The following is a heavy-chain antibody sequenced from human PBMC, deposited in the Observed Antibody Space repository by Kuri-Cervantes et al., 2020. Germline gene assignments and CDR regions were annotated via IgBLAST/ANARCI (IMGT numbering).Heavy chain of an antibody. J-gene: IGHJ5*02. CDR3: AKDRYSGSYSTRDWFDP. CDR2: ISYDGSNK. V-gene: IGHV3-30*18. Sequence: GGSLRLSCAASGFTFSSYGMHWVRQAPGKGLEWVAVISYDGSNKYYADSVKGRFTISRDNSKNTLYLQMNSLRAEDTAVYYCAKDRYSGSYSTRDWFDPWGQGTLVTVSS. D-gene: IGHD1-26*01. CDR1: GFTFSSYG.